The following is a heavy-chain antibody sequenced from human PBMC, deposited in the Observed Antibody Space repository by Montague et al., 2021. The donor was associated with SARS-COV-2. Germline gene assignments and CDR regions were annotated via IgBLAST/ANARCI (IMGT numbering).Heavy chain of an antibody. D-gene: IGHD3-10*01. Sequence: TLSLTCTVSGASISTGIYYWSWIRQPAGKGLEWIGRIRTTGHTDYNSSLESRVFMSVDTSTNQFSLSLTSVTAADTAVYYCARRGWFGELLWGQGTLVTVSS. CDR1: GASISTGIYY. CDR3: ARRGWFGELL. CDR2: IRTTGHT. V-gene: IGHV4-61*02. J-gene: IGHJ4*02.